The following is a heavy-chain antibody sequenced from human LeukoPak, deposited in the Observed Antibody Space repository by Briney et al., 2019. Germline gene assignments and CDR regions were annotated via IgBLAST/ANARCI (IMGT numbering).Heavy chain of an antibody. CDR3: AREYYCSGGSCYSGMIVY. D-gene: IGHD2-15*01. V-gene: IGHV3-66*02. J-gene: IGHJ4*02. CDR1: GFTVSSNY. Sequence: PGGSLRLSCAASGFTVSSNYMSWVRQAPGKGLEWVSVIYSGGSTYYADSVKGRFTISRDNSENTLYLQMNSLRAEDTAVYYCAREYYCSGGSCYSGMIVYWGQGTLVTVSS. CDR2: IYSGGST.